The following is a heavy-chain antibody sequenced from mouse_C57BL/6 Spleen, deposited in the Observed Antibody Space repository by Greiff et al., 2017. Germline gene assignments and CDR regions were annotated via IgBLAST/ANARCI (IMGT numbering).Heavy chain of an antibody. CDR3: VKLKGYYAMDY. CDR2: IRSTGNNYAT. J-gene: IGHJ4*01. CDR1: GFSFNTYA. Sequence: EVKLVAPGGGLVQPKGSLKLSCAASGFSFNTYAMNWVRQAPGQGLEWVARIRSTGNNYATYYADSVKDRFTISRDDSEGTLYLQMNNLRTEETAMYYCVKLKGYYAMDYWGQGTSLTVSS. V-gene: IGHV10-1*01.